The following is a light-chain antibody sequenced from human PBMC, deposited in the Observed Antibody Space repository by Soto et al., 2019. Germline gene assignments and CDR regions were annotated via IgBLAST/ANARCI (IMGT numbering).Light chain of an antibody. V-gene: IGKV1-5*03. CDR1: QSVNRW. CDR2: KTS. Sequence: DIQMTQSPSTLSASVGDRVTITCRASQSVNRWLAWYQQKTGGAPKLLISKTSVLENGVPSRFSGSGFGTEFTLTISSLQPEDFANYYCQQFQAFSTFGPGTRV. J-gene: IGKJ1*01. CDR3: QQFQAFST.